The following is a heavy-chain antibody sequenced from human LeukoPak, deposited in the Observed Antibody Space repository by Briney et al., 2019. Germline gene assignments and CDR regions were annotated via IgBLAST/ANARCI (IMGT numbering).Heavy chain of an antibody. CDR1: GFTFSGFW. J-gene: IGHJ4*02. Sequence: GGSLRLSCAVSGFTFSGFWMSWSRQAPGKGLEWVASINSDGREGYYADVVKGRFTISRDNAKNSLYLQINSLRAEDTAVYYCARDLTHYFDYWGQGTLVTVSS. V-gene: IGHV3-7*03. CDR3: ARDLTHYFDY. CDR2: INSDGREG.